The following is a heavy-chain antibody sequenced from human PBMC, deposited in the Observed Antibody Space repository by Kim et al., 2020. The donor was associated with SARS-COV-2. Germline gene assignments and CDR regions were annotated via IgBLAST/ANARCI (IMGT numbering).Heavy chain of an antibody. CDR3: ATGHYDYSTHVVSEAS. CDR1: GFTFSSYG. J-gene: IGHJ5*01. Sequence: GGSLRLSCAASGFTFSSYGMSWVRQAPGKGLEWVSGISANGGSTSNADPVKGRFTVSRDNSKNTLYLQMNSLRAEDTAVYYCATGHYDYSTHVVSEASWG. D-gene: IGHD3-16*01. V-gene: IGHV3-23*01. CDR2: ISANGGST.